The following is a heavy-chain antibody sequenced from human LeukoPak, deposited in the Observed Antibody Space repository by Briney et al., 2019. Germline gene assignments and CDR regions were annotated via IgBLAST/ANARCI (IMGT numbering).Heavy chain of an antibody. Sequence: GSLRLSWAASGFPFSDFYMSWIRQAPGKGLEGVSYIGSSGTPIYYADSVKGRFTISRDNAKNSLYLQMNTLRAEDTAVYYCTRDRWGKYYFDYWGLGTLVTVSS. CDR1: GFPFSDFY. CDR2: IGSSGTPI. CDR3: TRDRWGKYYFDY. J-gene: IGHJ4*02. D-gene: IGHD7-27*01. V-gene: IGHV3-11*01.